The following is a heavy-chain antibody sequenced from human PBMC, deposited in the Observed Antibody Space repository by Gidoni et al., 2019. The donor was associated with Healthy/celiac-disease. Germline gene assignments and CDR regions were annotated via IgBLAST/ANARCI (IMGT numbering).Heavy chain of an antibody. CDR1: GGSFSGYD. J-gene: IGHJ4*02. Sequence: QVQLQRWGAGLLKPSETLSLTCAVYGGSFSGYDWSWIRQPPGKGLEWIGEITHSGSTNDNPSLKSRVTRSVDTSKNQFSLKLSSVTAADTAVYYCARSPSSSGTYFDYWGQGTLVTVSS. V-gene: IGHV4-34*01. CDR3: ARSPSSSGTYFDY. CDR2: ITHSGST. D-gene: IGHD6-19*01.